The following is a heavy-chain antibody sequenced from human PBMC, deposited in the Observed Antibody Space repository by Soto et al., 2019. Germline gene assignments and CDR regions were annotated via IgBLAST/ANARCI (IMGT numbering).Heavy chain of an antibody. Sequence: SETLSLTCTVSGVSISSYYWSWIRQPPGKGLEWIGYIYYSGSTNYNPSLKSRVTISVDTSKNQFSLKVSSVTAADTAVYYCASDSSGSYYFDYWGQGTLVTVS. CDR3: ASDSSGSYYFDY. CDR2: IYYSGST. V-gene: IGHV4-59*01. J-gene: IGHJ4*02. CDR1: GVSISSYY. D-gene: IGHD6-19*01.